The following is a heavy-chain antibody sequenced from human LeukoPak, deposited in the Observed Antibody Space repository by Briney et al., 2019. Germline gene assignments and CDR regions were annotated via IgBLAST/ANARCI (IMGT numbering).Heavy chain of an antibody. V-gene: IGHV1-2*02. CDR3: AREASGIPAAGNHFDY. CDR2: INANSGDT. Sequence: ASVKVSCKASGYTFTSYHMHWVRQAPGQGLEWMGWINANSGDTNYAQKFQGRVTMTRDTSISTAYMELSRLRSDDTAVYYCAREASGIPAAGNHFDYWGQGTLVTVSS. CDR1: GYTFTSYH. D-gene: IGHD6-13*01. J-gene: IGHJ4*02.